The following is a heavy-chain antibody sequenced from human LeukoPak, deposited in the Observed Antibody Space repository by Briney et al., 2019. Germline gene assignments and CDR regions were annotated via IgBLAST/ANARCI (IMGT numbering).Heavy chain of an antibody. Sequence: GGSVRLLCAASGFIFSSYEMNWARQATGKALEWVTYIISSGSNIYYADSVKGRFTISRDNAKNSLYLQMNSLRAEDTAVYYCAELGITMIGGVWGKGTTVTISS. V-gene: IGHV3-48*03. CDR1: GFIFSSYE. D-gene: IGHD3-10*02. CDR3: AELGITMIGGV. J-gene: IGHJ6*04. CDR2: IISSGSNI.